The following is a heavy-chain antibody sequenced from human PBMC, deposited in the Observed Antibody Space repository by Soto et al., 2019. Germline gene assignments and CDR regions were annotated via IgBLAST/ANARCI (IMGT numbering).Heavy chain of an antibody. CDR3: AYSSTSCCSDY. J-gene: IGHJ4*02. D-gene: IGHD2-2*01. V-gene: IGHV3-53*01. Sequence: WGSLRLSCAVSGFTVSSNYMSWVRQAPGKGLEWVSVIYSGGSTYYADSVKGRFTISRDNSKNTLYLQMNSLRAEDTAVYYCAYSSTSCCSDYWGQGTLVTVSS. CDR2: IYSGGST. CDR1: GFTVSSNY.